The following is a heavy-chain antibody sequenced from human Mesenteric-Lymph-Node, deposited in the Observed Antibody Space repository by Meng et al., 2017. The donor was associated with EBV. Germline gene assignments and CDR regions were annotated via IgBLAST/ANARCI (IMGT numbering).Heavy chain of an antibody. V-gene: IGHV4-39*07. CDR1: GVSISSAYYY. CDR3: ATDSSKGYYYFDY. CDR2: MYFGGST. J-gene: IGHJ4*02. D-gene: IGHD3-22*01. Sequence: QVQLQGSGPGLVTPSGTLSLPCSVPGVSISSAYYYWGWIRQTPGKGLEWIGTMYFGGSTNYNPSLESRVTISKDRANNQFSLKLTSVTAADTAVYYCATDSSKGYYYFDYWGRGALVTVSS.